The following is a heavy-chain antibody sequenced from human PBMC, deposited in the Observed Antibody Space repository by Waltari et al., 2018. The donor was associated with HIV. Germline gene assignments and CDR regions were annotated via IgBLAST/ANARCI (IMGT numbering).Heavy chain of an antibody. CDR3: AKDDTPGGGYFD. D-gene: IGHD2-15*01. CDR1: TFSNYA. J-gene: IGHJ4*03. Sequence: TFSNYAMSWVRQSPGEGLEWVSTISGSGISTYYGDSVKGRFTISRDNSKNTVFLQMDSLTAEDTATYFCAKDDTPGGGYFD. V-gene: IGHV3-23*01. CDR2: ISGSGIST.